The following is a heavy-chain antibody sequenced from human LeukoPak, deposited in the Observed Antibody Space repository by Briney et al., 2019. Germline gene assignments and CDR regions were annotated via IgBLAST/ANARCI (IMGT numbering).Heavy chain of an antibody. V-gene: IGHV3-7*01. CDR2: IKQDGSEK. D-gene: IGHD5-24*01. J-gene: IGHJ3*02. CDR3: ARTMATKMADAFDI. Sequence: PGGSLRLSCAASGFTFSSYWMSWVRQAPGKGLEWVANIKQDGSEKYYVDSVKGRFTISRANAKNSLYLQMNSLRAEDTAVYYCARTMATKMADAFDIWGQGTMVTVSS. CDR1: GFTFSSYW.